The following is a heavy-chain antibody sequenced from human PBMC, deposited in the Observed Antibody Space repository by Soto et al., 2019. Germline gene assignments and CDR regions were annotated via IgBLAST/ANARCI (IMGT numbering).Heavy chain of an antibody. CDR1: GYTLTELS. CDR2: INPNSGGT. J-gene: IGHJ6*02. Sequence: GASVKVSCKVSGYTLTELSIHWVRQAPGQGLEWMGWINPNSGGTNYAQKFQGWVTMTRDTSTSTAYMELSRLRSDDTAAYYCARDLEGTTVTTFLDVWGQGTTVTVSS. V-gene: IGHV1-2*04. CDR3: ARDLEGTTVTTFLDV. D-gene: IGHD4-17*01.